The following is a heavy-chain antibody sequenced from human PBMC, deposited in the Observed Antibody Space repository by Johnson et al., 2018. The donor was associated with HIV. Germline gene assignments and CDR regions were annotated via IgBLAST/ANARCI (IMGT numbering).Heavy chain of an antibody. D-gene: IGHD6-6*01. CDR2: ISYDGSNK. CDR3: ANSYSSSSGNNDYAFDI. V-gene: IGHV3-30*14. Sequence: QVQLVESGGGLVQPGGSLRLSCAASGFTFSSYAMHWVRQAPGQGLEWVAVISYDGSNKYYADSVKGRFTISRDNSKNTLYLQMNSLRVEDTAVYYCANSYSSSSGNNDYAFDIWGQGTMVTVSS. J-gene: IGHJ3*02. CDR1: GFTFSSYA.